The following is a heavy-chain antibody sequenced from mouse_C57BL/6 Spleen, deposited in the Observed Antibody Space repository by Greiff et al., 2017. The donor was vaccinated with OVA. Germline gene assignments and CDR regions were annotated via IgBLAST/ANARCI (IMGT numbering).Heavy chain of an antibody. CDR2: INPNNGGT. D-gene: IGHD3-2*02. CDR1: GYTFTDYY. V-gene: IGHV1-26*01. J-gene: IGHJ2*01. CDR3: ARMAQAFDY. Sequence: VQLQQSGPELVKPGASVKISCKASGYTFTDYYMNWVKQSHGKSLEWIGDINPNNGGTSYNQKFKGKATLTVDKSSRTAYMELRSLTSEDSAVYYCARMAQAFDYWGQGTTLTVSS.